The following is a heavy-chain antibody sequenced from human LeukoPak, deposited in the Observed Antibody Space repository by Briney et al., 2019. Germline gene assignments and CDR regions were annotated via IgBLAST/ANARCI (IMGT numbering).Heavy chain of an antibody. J-gene: IGHJ4*02. D-gene: IGHD5-18*01. CDR3: ARADWDTAMIDY. Sequence: GGSLRLSCAASGFTFSSYSMNWVRQAPGRGLEWVSSISSSSSYIYHADSVKGRFTISRDNAKNSLYLQMNGLRAEDTAVYYCARADWDTAMIDYWGQGTLVTVSS. CDR1: GFTFSSYS. V-gene: IGHV3-21*01. CDR2: ISSSSSYI.